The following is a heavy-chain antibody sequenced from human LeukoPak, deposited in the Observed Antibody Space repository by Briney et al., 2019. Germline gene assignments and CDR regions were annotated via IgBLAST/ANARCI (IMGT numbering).Heavy chain of an antibody. CDR3: ARESPHYYYYGMDV. CDR1: GFTFSSYW. J-gene: IGHJ6*02. CDR2: INSDGSST. V-gene: IGHV3-74*01. Sequence: GGSLRLSCAASGFTFSSYWMHWVRQAPGKGLVWVSRINSDGSSTSYADSVKGRFTISRDNAKNTLYLQMNSLRAEDTAVYYCARESPHYYYYGMDVWGQGTTVTVSS.